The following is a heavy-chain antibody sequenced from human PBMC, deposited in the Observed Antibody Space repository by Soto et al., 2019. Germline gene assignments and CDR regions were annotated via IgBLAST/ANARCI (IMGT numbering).Heavy chain of an antibody. CDR2: ISYHGSIK. V-gene: IGHV3-30-3*01. J-gene: IGHJ4*01. Sequence: ESGGGVVQPGTSLRLSCSASEFTFNTYAMHWVRQAPGKGLDWVTVISYHGSIKHYADSVKGRFTVSRDNSKSTLYLQMNSLRPEDTAVYFCARGERSGYYDYWGRGTLVTVSS. CDR3: ARGERSGYYDY. D-gene: IGHD3-3*01. CDR1: EFTFNTYA.